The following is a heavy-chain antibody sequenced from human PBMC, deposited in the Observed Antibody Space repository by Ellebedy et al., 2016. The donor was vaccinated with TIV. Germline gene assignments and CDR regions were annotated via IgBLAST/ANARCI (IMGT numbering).Heavy chain of an antibody. CDR1: GYTFTGYY. Sequence: AASVKVSCKASGYTFTGYYMHWVRQAPGQGLEWMGWINPNSGGTNYAQKFQGRVTMTRDTSISTAYMELSRLRSDDTAVYYCARGFGSSSWDNWFDPWGQGTLVTVSS. J-gene: IGHJ5*02. CDR2: INPNSGGT. V-gene: IGHV1-2*02. D-gene: IGHD6-13*01. CDR3: ARGFGSSSWDNWFDP.